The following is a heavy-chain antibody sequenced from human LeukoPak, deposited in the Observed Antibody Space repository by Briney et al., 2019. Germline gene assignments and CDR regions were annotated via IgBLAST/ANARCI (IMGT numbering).Heavy chain of an antibody. CDR1: GYTFTGYY. CDR3: ATQFKNYDYVWGSYRYYDY. J-gene: IGHJ4*02. CDR2: INPNSGGT. V-gene: IGHV1-2*06. D-gene: IGHD3-16*02. Sequence: ASVKVSCKASGYTFTGYYMHWVRQAPGQGLEWMGRINPNSGGTNYAQKFQGRVTMTRDTSISTAYMELSRLRSDDTAVYYCATQFKNYDYVWGSYRYYDYWGQGTLVTVSP.